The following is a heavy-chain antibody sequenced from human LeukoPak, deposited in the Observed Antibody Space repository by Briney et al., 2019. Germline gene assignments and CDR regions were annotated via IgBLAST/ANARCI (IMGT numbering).Heavy chain of an antibody. V-gene: IGHV4-61*08. Sequence: PSETLSLTCTVSGGSISSGGYYWSWIRQPPGKGLEWIACISYSGSTKYNPSLKSRVTISVDTSKNQLSLKLSSVTAADTAVYYCAREPGFDSSGYLNWFDPWGQGTLVTVSS. CDR1: GGSISSGGYY. CDR2: ISYSGST. J-gene: IGHJ5*02. D-gene: IGHD3-22*01. CDR3: AREPGFDSSGYLNWFDP.